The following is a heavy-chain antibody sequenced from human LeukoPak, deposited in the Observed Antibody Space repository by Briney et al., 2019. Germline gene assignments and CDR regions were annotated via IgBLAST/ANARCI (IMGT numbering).Heavy chain of an antibody. CDR1: GFTFSTYA. CDR2: ISGSGGST. Sequence: GGSLRLSCAASGFTFSTYAMSWVRQAPGKGLEWVSAISGSGGSTYYADSVKGRFTISKDNSKNTLYLQMNSLRAEDTSIYFCAKALEQETVIALDSWGQGTLVTVSS. D-gene: IGHD6-13*01. V-gene: IGHV3-23*01. J-gene: IGHJ4*02. CDR3: AKALEQETVIALDS.